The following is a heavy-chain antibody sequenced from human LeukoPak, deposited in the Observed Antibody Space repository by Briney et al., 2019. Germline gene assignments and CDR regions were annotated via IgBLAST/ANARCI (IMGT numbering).Heavy chain of an antibody. CDR2: INSDGSST. V-gene: IGHV3-74*01. D-gene: IGHD2-21*02. CDR1: GFTFSSYW. J-gene: IGHJ6*02. Sequence: GGSLRLSCAASGFTFSSYWMHWVRQAPGKGLVWVSRINSDGSSTSYADSVKGRFTISRDNAKNTLYLQKNSLRAEDTAVYYCARDCGGDCYYYYGMDVWGQGTTVTVSS. CDR3: ARDCGGDCYYYYGMDV.